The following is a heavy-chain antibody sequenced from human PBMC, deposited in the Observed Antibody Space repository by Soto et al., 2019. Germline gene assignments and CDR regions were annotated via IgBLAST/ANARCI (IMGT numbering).Heavy chain of an antibody. D-gene: IGHD3-16*01. CDR2: IYHSGST. Sequence: QLQLQESGSGLVKPSQTLSLTCAVSGGSISSGGYSWSWIRQPPGKGLEWIGYIYHSGSTYYNPSLKSRVTISVDRSKNQFSLKLSSVTAADSAVYYCARVRRGFGGYFDYWGQGTLVTVSS. J-gene: IGHJ4*02. CDR3: ARVRRGFGGYFDY. CDR1: GGSISSGGYS. V-gene: IGHV4-30-2*01.